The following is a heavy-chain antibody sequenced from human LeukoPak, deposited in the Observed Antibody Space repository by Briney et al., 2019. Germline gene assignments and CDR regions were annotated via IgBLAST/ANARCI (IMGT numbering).Heavy chain of an antibody. CDR2: INHSGST. CDR3: AKRRGYSHPFDY. J-gene: IGHJ4*02. CDR1: GGSFSGYY. Sequence: SETLSLTCAVYGGSFSGYYWGWIRPPPGKGLGWIGEINHSGSTNYNPSLKSRVTISVDTTKNQFSLKLSSVTAADTAVYYCAKRRGYSHPFDYWGQGTLVTVSS. D-gene: IGHD5-18*01. V-gene: IGHV4-34*01.